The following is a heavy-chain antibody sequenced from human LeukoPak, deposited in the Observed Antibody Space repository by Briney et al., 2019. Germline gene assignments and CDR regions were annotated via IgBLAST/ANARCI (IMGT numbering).Heavy chain of an antibody. CDR3: ACGGAGGANDY. V-gene: IGHV3-11*04. CDR2: ITSGVTTT. Sequence: GGSLRLSCAASGFTFSDYHMSWILQAPGKGLEWVSYITSGVTTTHYADSVKGRFTISRDDAKNSLYLQMSSLRAEDTAVYYCACGGAGGANDYWGQGTLVTVSS. D-gene: IGHD2-8*02. J-gene: IGHJ4*02. CDR1: GFTFSDYH.